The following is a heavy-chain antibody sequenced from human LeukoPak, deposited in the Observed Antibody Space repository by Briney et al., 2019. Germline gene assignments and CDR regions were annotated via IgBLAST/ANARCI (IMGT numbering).Heavy chain of an antibody. V-gene: IGHV4-39*01. D-gene: IGHD3-10*01. CDR1: GDSISSSSYY. CDR3: AVYAMVRGVPFDY. J-gene: IGHJ4*02. Sequence: SETLSLTCTVSGDSISSSSYYWGWIRQPPGKGLEWIGSIYYSGTSYYNSSLKSRVAISVDTSKNQFSLKLSSVTAADTAVYYCAVYAMVRGVPFDYWGQGTLVTVSS. CDR2: IYYSGTS.